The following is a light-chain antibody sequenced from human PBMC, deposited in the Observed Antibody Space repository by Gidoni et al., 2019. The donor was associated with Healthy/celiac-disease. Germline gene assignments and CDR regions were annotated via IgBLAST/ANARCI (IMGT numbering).Light chain of an antibody. J-gene: IGKJ2*01. CDR3: QQYYSTPYT. CDR1: QSVLYSSNNQNY. Sequence: DIVMTQSPDSLGVSLGERATINCKSSQSVLYSSNNQNYLAWYQQKPGQPPKLLIYWASTRESGVPDRFSGSGSGTDFTLTISSLQAEDVAVYYCQQYYSTPYTFGQGTKLEIK. CDR2: WAS. V-gene: IGKV4-1*01.